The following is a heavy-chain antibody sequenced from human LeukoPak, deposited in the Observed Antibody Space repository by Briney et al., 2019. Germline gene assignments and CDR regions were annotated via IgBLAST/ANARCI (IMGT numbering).Heavy chain of an antibody. Sequence: GSLRLSCTASGFTFSSYWMNWVRQAPGKGLEWVANIKQDGSEKYYVDSVKGRFTISRDNAKKSLYLQMNSLRAEDRAVYYCARETEMANLDYWGQGTLVTVSS. CDR3: ARETEMANLDY. CDR1: GFTFSSYW. V-gene: IGHV3-7*04. J-gene: IGHJ4*02. D-gene: IGHD5-24*01. CDR2: IKQDGSEK.